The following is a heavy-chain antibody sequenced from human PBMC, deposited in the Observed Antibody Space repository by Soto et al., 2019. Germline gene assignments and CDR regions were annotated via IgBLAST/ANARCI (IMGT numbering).Heavy chain of an antibody. CDR3: ARESYGDYGGDGYYLDY. J-gene: IGHJ4*02. CDR2: IYHSGST. V-gene: IGHV4-4*02. D-gene: IGHD4-17*01. CDR1: SGSISSSNW. Sequence: QVQLQESGPGLVKPSGTLSLTCAVPSGSISSSNWWSWVRQPPGKGLEWIGEIYHSGSTNYNPSLKSRVTISVDKSNDQFSLKLSSVTAADTAVYYCARESYGDYGGDGYYLDYWGQGTLVTVSS.